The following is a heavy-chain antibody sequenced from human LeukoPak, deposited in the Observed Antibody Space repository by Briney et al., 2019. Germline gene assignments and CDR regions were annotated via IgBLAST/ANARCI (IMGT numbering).Heavy chain of an antibody. CDR1: GGSFSGYY. CDR3: ARGYCSSTSCRYYYYYYYMDV. V-gene: IGHV4-34*01. J-gene: IGHJ6*03. CDR2: INHSGST. Sequence: PSETLSLTCAVYGGSFSGYYWSWIRQPPGKGLEWIGEINHSGSTNYNPSLKSRVTISVDTSKNQFSLKLSSVTAADTAVYYCARGYCSSTSCRYYYYYYYMDVWGKGTTVTVS. D-gene: IGHD2-2*01.